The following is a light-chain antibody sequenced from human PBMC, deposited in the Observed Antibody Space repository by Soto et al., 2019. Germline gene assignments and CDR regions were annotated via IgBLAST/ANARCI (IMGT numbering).Light chain of an antibody. V-gene: IGLV1-40*01. CDR3: QSSDSRLSGSVV. CDR2: DDR. J-gene: IGLJ2*01. CDR1: SYNIGAGYD. Sequence: QAVVTQPPSVSGAPGQRVTISCAGSSYNIGAGYDVNWYQQLPGTAPKLLIYDDRNRPSGVPDRFSGSKSATSASLAITGLQAEDEANYYCQSSDSRLSGSVVFGGGTKLTVL.